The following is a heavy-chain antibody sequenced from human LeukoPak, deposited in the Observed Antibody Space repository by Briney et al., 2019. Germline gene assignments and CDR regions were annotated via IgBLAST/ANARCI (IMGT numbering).Heavy chain of an antibody. Sequence: GGSLRLSCAAAGFTFNSYGLHWVRQAPGKGLQWVAVVSYDGFAGSDKYYADSVKGRFTISRDNSKNTLYLQMDSLRPGDTAVYFCARGSTDRYGSGSYYLDYWGQGTLVTVSS. J-gene: IGHJ4*02. V-gene: IGHV3-30*03. CDR2: VSYDGFAGSDK. CDR1: GFTFNSYG. D-gene: IGHD3-10*01. CDR3: ARGSTDRYGSGSYYLDY.